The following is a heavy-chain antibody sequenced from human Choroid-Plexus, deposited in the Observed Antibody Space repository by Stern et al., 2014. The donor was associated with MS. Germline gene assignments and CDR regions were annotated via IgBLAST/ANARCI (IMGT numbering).Heavy chain of an antibody. Sequence: VQLVESGGGVVQPGRPLRLSCVASGFTFGSCAMHWVRQAPGKGLEWVAGVSYDGSNKYYADSVKGRFTISRDNSQNTLYIQMSSLRPEDTAVYYCAKDRQYLTYFFDHWGQGSLDTVSS. CDR3: AKDRQYLTYFFDH. V-gene: IGHV3-30*18. CDR2: VSYDGSNK. CDR1: GFTFGSCA. J-gene: IGHJ5*02. D-gene: IGHD2/OR15-2a*01.